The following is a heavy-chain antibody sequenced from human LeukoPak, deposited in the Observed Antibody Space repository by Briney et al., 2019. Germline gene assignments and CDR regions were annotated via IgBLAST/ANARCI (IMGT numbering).Heavy chain of an antibody. D-gene: IGHD2-2*01. CDR3: ARQRGGDIVVVPAAPYYFDY. CDR1: GYTFTSYW. J-gene: IGHJ4*02. Sequence: PGESLQISCQGSGYTFTSYWISRVRQVPGKGLEWVGRIDPSDSYTNYSPSFQGHVTISADKSISTAYLQWSSLKGSDTAMYYCARQRGGDIVVVPAAPYYFDYWGQGTLVTVSS. V-gene: IGHV5-10-1*01. CDR2: IDPSDSYT.